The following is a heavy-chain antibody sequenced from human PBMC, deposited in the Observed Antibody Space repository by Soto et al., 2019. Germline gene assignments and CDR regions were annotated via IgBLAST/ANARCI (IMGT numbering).Heavy chain of an antibody. V-gene: IGHV4-59*08. CDR3: ARLGGYCSGGSCYGYYYYYMDV. Sequence: SETLSLTCTVSGGSIGSYYRSWIRQPPGKGLEWIGYICYSGSTNYNPSLKSRVTISVDTSKNQFSLKLSSVTAADTAVYYCARLGGYCSGGSCYGYYYYYMDVWGKGTTVTVSS. CDR1: GGSIGSYY. CDR2: ICYSGST. D-gene: IGHD2-15*01. J-gene: IGHJ6*03.